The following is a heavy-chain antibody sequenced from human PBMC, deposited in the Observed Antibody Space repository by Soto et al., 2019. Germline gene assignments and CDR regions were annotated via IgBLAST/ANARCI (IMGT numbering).Heavy chain of an antibody. CDR2: IYYSGST. J-gene: IGHJ4*02. D-gene: IGHD6-19*01. CDR1: GGSVSSGSYY. CDR3: AAQYSSGWYRLFDY. Sequence: SETLSLTCTVSGGSVSSGSYYWSWIRQPPGKGLEWIGYIYYSGSTNYNPSLKSRVTISVDTSKNQFSLKLSSVTAADTAVYYCAAQYSSGWYRLFDYWGQGTLVTVSS. V-gene: IGHV4-61*01.